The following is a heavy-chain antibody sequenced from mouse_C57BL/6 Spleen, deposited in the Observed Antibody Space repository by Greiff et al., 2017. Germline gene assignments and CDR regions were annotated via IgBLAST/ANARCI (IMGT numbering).Heavy chain of an antibody. CDR1: GYAFSSSW. V-gene: IGHV1-82*01. CDR2: IYPGDGDT. D-gene: IGHD3-2*02. J-gene: IGHJ4*01. Sequence: QVQLQQSGPELVKPGASVKISCKASGYAFSSSWMNWVKQRPGKGLEWIGRIYPGDGDTNYNGKFKGKATLTADKSSSTAYMQLSSLTSEDSAVYFCARPSQLRLRDYAMDYWGQGTSVTVSS. CDR3: ARPSQLRLRDYAMDY.